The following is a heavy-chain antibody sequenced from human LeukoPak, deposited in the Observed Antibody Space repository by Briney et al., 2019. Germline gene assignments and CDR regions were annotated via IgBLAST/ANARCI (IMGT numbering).Heavy chain of an antibody. V-gene: IGHV7-4-1*02. J-gene: IGHJ6*03. CDR2: INTNTGNP. CDR1: GYTFTSYG. CDR3: ARGRVEYYYSMDV. D-gene: IGHD2-15*01. Sequence: ASVKVSCKASGYTFTSYGISWARQASGQGLEWMGWINTNTGNPTYAQGFTGRFVFSLDTSVSTAYLQISSLKAEDTAVYYCARGRVEYYYSMDVWGKGTTVTVSS.